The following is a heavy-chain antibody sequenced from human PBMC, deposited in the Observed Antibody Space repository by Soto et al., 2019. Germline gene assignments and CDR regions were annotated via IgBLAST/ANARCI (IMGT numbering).Heavy chain of an antibody. CDR3: AREKRITMIVVVPGGFDP. J-gene: IGHJ5*02. D-gene: IGHD3-22*01. CDR1: GGSISSSSYY. CDR2: IYYSGST. Sequence: PSETLSLTCTVSGGSISSSSYYWGWIRQPPGKGLEWIGSIYYSGSTYYNPSLKSRVTISVDTSKNQFPLKLSSVTAADTAVYYCAREKRITMIVVVPGGFDPWGQGTLVTVSS. V-gene: IGHV4-39*06.